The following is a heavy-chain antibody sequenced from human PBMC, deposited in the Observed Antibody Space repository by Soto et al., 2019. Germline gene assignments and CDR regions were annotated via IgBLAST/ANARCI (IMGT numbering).Heavy chain of an antibody. V-gene: IGHV3-7*04. CDR1: GFTFSNYW. CDR3: AGGTGWVHDY. J-gene: IGHJ4*02. Sequence: EVQLVESGGGLVQPGGSLRLSCAGSGFTFSNYWMNWVRQTPGKGLEWVANIKQDGSAKNYVESVKGRFTISRDNDKNLVYLQTNSLRAEATAVYYCAGGTGWVHDYWGQGTLVTVSS. CDR2: IKQDGSAK. D-gene: IGHD1-1*01.